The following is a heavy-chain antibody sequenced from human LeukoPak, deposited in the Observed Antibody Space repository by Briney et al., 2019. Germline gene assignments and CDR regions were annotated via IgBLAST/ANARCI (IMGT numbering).Heavy chain of an antibody. CDR2: MYTAGGASGST. D-gene: IGHD2-15*01. CDR1: GVSISTGNYY. J-gene: IGHJ5*02. V-gene: IGHV4-61*02. CDR3: AWGYSSGHPFDP. Sequence: SRTLSLTCTVSGVSISTGNYYWSWFRQPAGKGLEYIVRMYTAGGASGSTYYNPSLKSRVTISVDTSKNEFSLKLSSVTAADTAVYYCAWGYSSGHPFDPWGQGTLVTVSS.